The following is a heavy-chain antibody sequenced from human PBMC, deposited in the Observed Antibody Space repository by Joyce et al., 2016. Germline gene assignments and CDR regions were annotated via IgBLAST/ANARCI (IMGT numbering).Heavy chain of an antibody. J-gene: IGHJ4*02. V-gene: IGHV3-48*03. D-gene: IGHD2-2*01. CDR2: INSDDSRI. CDR3: TTPSCAN. CDR1: GIIFSNQE. Sequence: EVQLVESGGGLVQPGGSLRLSCAASGIIFSNQEMNWVRQAPGKGLEWVSSINSDDSRIHYADSVRGRCTISRDNARNSLYLEMNSLRVEDTAIYYCTTPSCANWGQGSLVTVSS.